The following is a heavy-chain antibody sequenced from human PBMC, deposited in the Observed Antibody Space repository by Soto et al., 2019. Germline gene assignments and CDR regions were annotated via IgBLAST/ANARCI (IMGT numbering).Heavy chain of an antibody. CDR1: GYTFTSYY. CDR2: INPSGGTT. J-gene: IGHJ4*02. V-gene: IGHV1-46*01. D-gene: IGHD6-13*01. Sequence: EASVKVSCKASGYTFTSYYIHWVRQAPGQGLEWMGIINPSGGTTTYAQKFQGRVTITSDTSTSTVYMEMSSLRSEDTAVYYCARAIAAATYWGQGTLVTVSS. CDR3: ARAIAAATY.